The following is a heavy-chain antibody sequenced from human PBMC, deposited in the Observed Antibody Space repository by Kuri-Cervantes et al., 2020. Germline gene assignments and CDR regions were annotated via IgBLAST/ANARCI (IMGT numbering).Heavy chain of an antibody. J-gene: IGHJ6*03. CDR1: GYTFTDYY. D-gene: IGHD2-8*02. CDR3: ARAGERGWWSHHYQYYVDV. CDR2: INPNSGGT. V-gene: IGHV1-2*02. Sequence: ASVKVSCKASGYTFTDYYMHWVRQAPGQGLEWMGWINPNSGGTNYAQKFQGRVTMTRDTSISTAYMEVSRLRSDDTAVYYCARAGERGWWSHHYQYYVDVWGKGTTVTVSS.